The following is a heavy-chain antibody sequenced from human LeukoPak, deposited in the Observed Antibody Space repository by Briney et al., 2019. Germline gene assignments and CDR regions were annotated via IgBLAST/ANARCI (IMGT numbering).Heavy chain of an antibody. CDR2: FHPEDGET. CDR1: GYTLTELS. J-gene: IGHJ4*02. Sequence: ASVKVSCKVSGYTLTELSMHWVRQAPGKGLEGMGGFHPEDGETIYAQKFQGRVTMTEDTSTDTAYMELSSLRSEDTAVYYCATRKPYYYDSSGYTYDYWGQGTLVTVSS. D-gene: IGHD3-22*01. V-gene: IGHV1-24*01. CDR3: ATRKPYYYDSSGYTYDY.